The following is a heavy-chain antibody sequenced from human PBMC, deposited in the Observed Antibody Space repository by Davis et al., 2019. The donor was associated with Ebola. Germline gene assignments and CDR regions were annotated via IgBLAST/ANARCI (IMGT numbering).Heavy chain of an antibody. CDR1: GFTFSSYG. CDR3: ARSIVVLAYYFDY. Sequence: GESLKISCAASGFTFSSYGMHWVRQAPGKGLEWVSAISGDGDHTYSADSVMGRFTLSRDNSKNTLYLQMNSLRAEDTAVYYCARSIVVLAYYFDYWGQGTLVTVSS. D-gene: IGHD2-21*01. J-gene: IGHJ4*02. V-gene: IGHV3-23*01. CDR2: ISGDGDHT.